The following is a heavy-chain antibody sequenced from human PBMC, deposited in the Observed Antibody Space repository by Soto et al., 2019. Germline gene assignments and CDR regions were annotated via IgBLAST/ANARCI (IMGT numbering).Heavy chain of an antibody. CDR1: GGSISSYY. CDR3: ARARGLTVGWFDP. V-gene: IGHV4-59*01. D-gene: IGHD1-20*01. J-gene: IGHJ5*02. Sequence: SETLSLTCTVSGGSISSYYWSWIRQPPGKGLEWIGYIYYSGSTNYNPSLKRRVTISVDTSKNQFSLKLSSVTAADTAVYYCARARGLTVGWFDPWGQGTLVTVSS. CDR2: IYYSGST.